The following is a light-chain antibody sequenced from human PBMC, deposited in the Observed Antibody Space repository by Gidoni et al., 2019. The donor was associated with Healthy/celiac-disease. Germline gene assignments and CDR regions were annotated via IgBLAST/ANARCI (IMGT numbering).Light chain of an antibody. CDR2: GAS. J-gene: IGKJ2*01. Sequence: EIVLTQSPGTLSLSPGERATLSCRASQSVSSSYLAWYQQKPGQAPRLLIYGASSRATGIPDRFSGSGSGTDFTLTISRLEPEHFAVYYCQQYGSSPYTFGQGTQLEIK. CDR1: QSVSSSY. V-gene: IGKV3-20*01. CDR3: QQYGSSPYT.